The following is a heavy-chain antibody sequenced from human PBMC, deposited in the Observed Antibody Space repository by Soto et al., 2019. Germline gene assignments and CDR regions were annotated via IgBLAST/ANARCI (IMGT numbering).Heavy chain of an antibody. J-gene: IGHJ4*02. D-gene: IGHD6-19*01. V-gene: IGHV3-23*01. CDR1: GFTFSSYA. Sequence: EVQLLESGGGLVPPGGSPRLSCTASGFTFSSYAMNWVRQAPGKGLEWVSVISGSGGSTYYADSVKGRFTISRDNSKNTLYLQMNSLRAEDTAVYYCASRTSGWYFDYWGQGTLVTVSS. CDR2: ISGSGGST. CDR3: ASRTSGWYFDY.